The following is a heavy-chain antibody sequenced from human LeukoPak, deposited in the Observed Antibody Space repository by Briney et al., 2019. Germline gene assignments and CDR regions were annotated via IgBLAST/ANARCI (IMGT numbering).Heavy chain of an antibody. V-gene: IGHV4-61*01. CDR3: ASTYSVADAFDI. J-gene: IGHJ3*02. Sequence: PSATLSLTCTVSGGSVSSGSYYWSWIRQPPGKGLEWIGYIYYSGSTNYNPSLKSRVTISVDTSKNQFSLKLSSVTAADTAVYYCASTYSVADAFDIWGLGTMVTVSS. CDR2: IYYSGST. CDR1: GGSVSSGSYY. D-gene: IGHD5/OR15-5a*01.